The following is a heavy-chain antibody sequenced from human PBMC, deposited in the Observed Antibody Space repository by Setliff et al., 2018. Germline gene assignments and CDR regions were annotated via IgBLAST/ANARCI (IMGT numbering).Heavy chain of an antibody. CDR2: IYHSGSI. CDR1: GGSISSSNW. V-gene: IGHV4-4*02. J-gene: IGHJ4*02. CDR3: AVGGVGSPGLYVVILPAPTSFECYFDY. D-gene: IGHD3-10*02. Sequence: SETLSLTCTVSGGSISSSNWWTWVRQPPGKGLEWIGEIYHSGSINYNPSLKRRVTMSVDKSKNQFSLRLTSVTAADPAVYYCAVGGVGSPGLYVVILPAPTSFECYFDYWSQGTPVTVSS.